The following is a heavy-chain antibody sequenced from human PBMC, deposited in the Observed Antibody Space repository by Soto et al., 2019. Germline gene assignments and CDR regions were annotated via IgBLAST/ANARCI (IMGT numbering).Heavy chain of an antibody. D-gene: IGHD1-1*01. CDR1: GFTVSSNY. CDR2: IYSGGST. CDR3: ARTMRDHWNYSYYYGMDV. V-gene: IGHV3-66*01. Sequence: GGSLRLSCAASGFTVSSNYMSWVRQAPGKGLEWVSVIYSGGSTYYADSVKGRFTISRDNSKNTLYLQMNSLRAEDTAVYYCARTMRDHWNYSYYYGMDVWGQGTTVTVSS. J-gene: IGHJ6*02.